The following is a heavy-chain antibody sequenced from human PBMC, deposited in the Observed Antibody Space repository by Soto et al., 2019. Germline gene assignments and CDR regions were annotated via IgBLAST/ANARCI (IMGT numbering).Heavy chain of an antibody. Sequence: PSETLSLTCTVSGGFIWGWIRQSPDKGLEWIGYIYNSGRYNYNPSLESRLTISIDTSKNQFSLRLVSVTAADTAVYYCARTLPNRQLFDSWSQGTLVTVSS. CDR1: GGFI. D-gene: IGHD1-1*01. V-gene: IGHV4-59*01. J-gene: IGHJ4*02. CDR2: IYNSGRY. CDR3: ARTLPNRQLFDS.